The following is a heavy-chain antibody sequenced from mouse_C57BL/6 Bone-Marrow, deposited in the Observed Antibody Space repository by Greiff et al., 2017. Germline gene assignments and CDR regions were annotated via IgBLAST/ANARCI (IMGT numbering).Heavy chain of an antibody. CDR3: AWLLPFAY. V-gene: IGHV5-4*01. D-gene: IGHD2-3*01. CDR2: ISYGGSYT. J-gene: IGHJ3*01. Sequence: EVQRVESGGGLVKPGGSLKLSCAASGFTFSSYAMSWVRQTPEKRLEWVATISYGGSYTYYPDNVKGRFTISRDNAKNNLYLQMSHLKSEDTAMYYCAWLLPFAYWGQGTLVTVSA. CDR1: GFTFSSYA.